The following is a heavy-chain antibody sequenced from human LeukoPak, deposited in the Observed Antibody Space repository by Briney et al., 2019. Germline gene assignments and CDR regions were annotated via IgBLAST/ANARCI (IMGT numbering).Heavy chain of an antibody. J-gene: IGHJ4*02. V-gene: IGHV3-74*01. D-gene: IGHD6-13*01. CDR1: GFTFSSYW. CDR2: INSDGSTT. CDR3: AIDKPNFIAAAGTPQVDY. Sequence: GGSLRLSCAASGFTFSSYWMHWVRQAPGKGLVWVSRINSDGSTTSYADSVKGRFTISRDNAKNTLSLQMNSLRAEDTAVYYCAIDKPNFIAAAGTPQVDYWGQGTLVTVSS.